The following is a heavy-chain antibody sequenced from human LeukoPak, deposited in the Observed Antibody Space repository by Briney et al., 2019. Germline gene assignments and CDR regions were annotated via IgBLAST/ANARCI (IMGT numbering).Heavy chain of an antibody. J-gene: IGHJ4*02. CDR1: GFTFSSYA. V-gene: IGHV3-30-3*01. CDR2: ISYDGSNK. D-gene: IGHD6-19*01. Sequence: PGGSLRLSCAASGFTFSSYAMSWVRQAPGKGLEWVAVISYDGSNKYYADSVKGRFTISRDNSKNTLYLQMNSLRAEDTAVYYCASLADLQWLVPPFDYWGQGTLVTVSS. CDR3: ASLADLQWLVPPFDY.